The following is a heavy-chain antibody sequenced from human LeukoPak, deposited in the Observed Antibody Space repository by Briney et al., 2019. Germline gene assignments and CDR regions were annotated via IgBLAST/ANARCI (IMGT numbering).Heavy chain of an antibody. CDR2: ITSSSSYI. J-gene: IGHJ5*02. Sequence: GGPLRLSCAASGFTFSTFAMIWVRQAPGKGLEWVSSITSSSSYIYYADSVKGRFTISRDNAKNSLYLQMNSLRAEDTAVYYCAREMLAAVAAQSWGQGTLVTVSS. CDR1: GFTFSTFA. CDR3: AREMLAAVAAQS. D-gene: IGHD6-19*01. V-gene: IGHV3-21*01.